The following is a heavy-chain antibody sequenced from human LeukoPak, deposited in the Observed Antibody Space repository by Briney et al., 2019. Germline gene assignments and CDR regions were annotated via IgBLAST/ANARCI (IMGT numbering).Heavy chain of an antibody. CDR3: AQSVATIYNWFDP. CDR1: DYSISSGYGYY. D-gene: IGHD5-12*01. CDR2: IYHSGIT. Sequence: PSETLSLTCTVSDYSISSGYGYYWGWIRQPPGKGLEWIGNIYHSGITYYNHFNSSLKSRVTISVDTSKNQFSLKLSSVTAADTAVYYCAQSVATIYNWFDPWGQGTLVTVSS. J-gene: IGHJ5*02. V-gene: IGHV4-38-2*02.